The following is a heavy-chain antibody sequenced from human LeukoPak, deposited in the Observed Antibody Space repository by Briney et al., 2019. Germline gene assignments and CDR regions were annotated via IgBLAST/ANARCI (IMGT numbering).Heavy chain of an antibody. V-gene: IGHV4-59*01. Sequence: SETLSLTCTVSGDSINNYYWSWIRQPPGKGLDWIGYVYYSGTTNYNPSLKSRVTISVDRSKNQFSLRLSSVTAADTAVYYCARERLSKEFDYWGQGTLVTVSS. CDR2: VYYSGTT. CDR3: ARERLSKEFDY. CDR1: GDSINNYY. J-gene: IGHJ4*02.